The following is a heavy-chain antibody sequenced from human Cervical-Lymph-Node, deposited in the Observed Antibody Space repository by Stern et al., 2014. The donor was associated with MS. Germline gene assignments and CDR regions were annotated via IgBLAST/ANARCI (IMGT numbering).Heavy chain of an antibody. V-gene: IGHV4-31*03. J-gene: IGHJ4*02. D-gene: IGHD4-17*01. CDR2: SYSTVST. CDR3: ARASDDDYLTWRLDY. Sequence: VQLVESGPGLVKPSQTLSLTCSVSGGSIGSGGYYWSWIRQVPGKGLEWIGYSYSTVSTYYNHSLKSRVTISVDTSKNQFSLMLSSVTAADTAVYYCARASDDDYLTWRLDYWGQGTLVTVSS. CDR1: GGSIGSGGYY.